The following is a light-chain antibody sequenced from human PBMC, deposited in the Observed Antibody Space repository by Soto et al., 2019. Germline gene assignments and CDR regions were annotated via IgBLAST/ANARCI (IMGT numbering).Light chain of an antibody. CDR2: VNN. V-gene: IGLV1-40*01. CDR3: QSYDSSLSGWV. CDR1: SSNIGTVYD. J-gene: IGLJ3*02. Sequence: QSVLTQPPSVSGAPGQRITIPCTGSSSNIGTVYDVHWYQQLPGTAPRLLIYVNNNRPPGVPDRFSGSKSGTSASLTITGLQVDDEGDYYCQSYDSSLSGWVFGGGTQLTVL.